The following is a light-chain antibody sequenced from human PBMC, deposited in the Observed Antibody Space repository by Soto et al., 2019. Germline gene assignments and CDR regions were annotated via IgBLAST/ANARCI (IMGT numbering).Light chain of an antibody. CDR1: SSNVGNNF. V-gene: IGLV1-51*01. Sequence: QSVLTQPPSVSAAPGQKVTISCSGSSSNVGNNFVSWYQQFPGTAPKLLIFDNNQRPSGIPDRFFGSKSGTSATLAITGPQTGDEAVYYCGTWDTNLSAVVFGGGTKLTVL. CDR3: GTWDTNLSAVV. J-gene: IGLJ2*01. CDR2: DNN.